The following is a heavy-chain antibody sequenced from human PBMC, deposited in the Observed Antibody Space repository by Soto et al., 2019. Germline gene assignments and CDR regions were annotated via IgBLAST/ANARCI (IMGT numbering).Heavy chain of an antibody. Sequence: EVQLLESGGGLVQPGGSLRLSCAASGFTFGAYAMSWVRQAPGKGLEWVSGVNGGGESTYYADSVKGRFTISRDNSKDTLYLQMNSLRAEDTPVYYCATAGYEGSGYFPWPNDHWCQGALVPVSS. CDR3: ATAGYEGSGYFPWPNDH. D-gene: IGHD3-22*01. CDR2: VNGGGEST. V-gene: IGHV3-23*01. J-gene: IGHJ4*02. CDR1: GFTFGAYA.